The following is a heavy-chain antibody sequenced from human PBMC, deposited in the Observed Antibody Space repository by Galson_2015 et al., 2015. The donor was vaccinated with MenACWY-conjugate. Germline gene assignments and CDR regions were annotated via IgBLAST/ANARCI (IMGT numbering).Heavy chain of an antibody. J-gene: IGHJ4*02. CDR2: ISAYNGNT. D-gene: IGHD3-10*01. CDR1: GYTFTSYD. CDR3: ARFEMVRGVITYSYYFDY. V-gene: IGHV1-18*04. Sequence: SVKVSCKASGYTFTSYDISWVRQAPGQGLEWMGWISAYNGNTNYAQKLQGRVTMTTDTSTSTAYMELRSLRSDDTAVYYCARFEMVRGVITYSYYFDYWGQGTLVTVSS.